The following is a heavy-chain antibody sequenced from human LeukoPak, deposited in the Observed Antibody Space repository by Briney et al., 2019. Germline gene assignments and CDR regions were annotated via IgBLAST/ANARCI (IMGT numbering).Heavy chain of an antibody. CDR1: VGTFSSYA. J-gene: IGHJ5*02. CDR2: IIPIFGTA. D-gene: IGHD3-3*01. CDR3: ARDTYYDFWGGYYSNNCFDP. V-gene: IGHV1-69*05. Sequence: ASVKVSCKASVGTFSSYAISWVRQAPGQGLEWMGGIIPIFGTANYAQKFQGRVTITTDESTSTAYMELSSLRSEDTAVYYCARDTYYDFWGGYYSNNCFDPWGQGTLVTVSS.